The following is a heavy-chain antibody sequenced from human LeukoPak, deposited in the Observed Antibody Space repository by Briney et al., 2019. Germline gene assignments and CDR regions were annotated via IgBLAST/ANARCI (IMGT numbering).Heavy chain of an antibody. CDR1: GFTFSDYY. CDR3: AGEEVGTVSAFNI. V-gene: IGHV3-11*01. J-gene: IGHJ3*02. CDR2: ISSRGDTI. D-gene: IGHD1-26*01. Sequence: GGSRRLSCAASGFTFSDYYMSWIRQAPGKGLEWIAYISSRGDTIYYADSVKGRFTISRDSAMNSIYLQMNRLKVEDTALYYCAGEEVGTVSAFNIWGRGTTVTVSS.